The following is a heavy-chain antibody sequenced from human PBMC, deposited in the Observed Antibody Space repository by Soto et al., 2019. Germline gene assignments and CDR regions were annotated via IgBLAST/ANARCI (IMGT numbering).Heavy chain of an antibody. D-gene: IGHD6-6*01. V-gene: IGHV3-23*01. CDR3: AKEYTSSVFSNEAFDI. J-gene: IGHJ3*02. Sequence: EVQLLESGGGLVQPGGSLRLSCAASGFTFNSYDMTWVRQAPGKGLEWVSAISVSGGSTYYASSVKGRFTISRDNSKNTLYLQMNSLRAADTAVYYGAKEYTSSVFSNEAFDIWGQGPMVTVSS. CDR2: ISVSGGST. CDR1: GFTFNSYD.